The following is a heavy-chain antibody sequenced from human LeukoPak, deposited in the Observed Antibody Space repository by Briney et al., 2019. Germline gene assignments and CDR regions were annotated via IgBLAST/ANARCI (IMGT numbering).Heavy chain of an antibody. V-gene: IGHV4-34*01. CDR3: ARDGRLYYYGSGMGNWFDP. CDR2: INHSGST. CDR1: GGSFSGYY. D-gene: IGHD3-10*01. J-gene: IGHJ5*02. Sequence: SETLSLTCAVYGGSFSGYYWSWIRQPPGKGLEWIGEINHSGSTNYNPSLKSRVTISVDTSKNQFSLKLSSVTAADTAVYYCARDGRLYYYGSGMGNWFDPWGQGTLVTVSS.